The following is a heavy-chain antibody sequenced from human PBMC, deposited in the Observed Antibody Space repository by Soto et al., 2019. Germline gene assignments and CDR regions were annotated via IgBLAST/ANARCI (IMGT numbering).Heavy chain of an antibody. CDR2: ISYDGSNK. CDR3: AREGRVGATSSSFDY. V-gene: IGHV3-30-3*01. D-gene: IGHD1-26*01. J-gene: IGHJ4*02. Sequence: QVQLVESGGGVVQPGRSLRLSCAASGFTFSSYAMHWVRQAPGKGLEWVAVISYDGSNKYYADSGKGRFTISRNNSKNTLYLHMNSLRAEDTAVYYFAREGRVGATSSSFDYWGQGTLITVSS. CDR1: GFTFSSYA.